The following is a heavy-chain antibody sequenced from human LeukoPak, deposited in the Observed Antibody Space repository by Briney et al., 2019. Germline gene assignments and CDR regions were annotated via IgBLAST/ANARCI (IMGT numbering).Heavy chain of an antibody. CDR2: IYPGDSDT. CDR1: GYIYTSYW. CDR3: ARHFHGGQYCSDTTCLEDF. D-gene: IGHD2-15*01. Sequence: GESLKISCNSSGYIYTSYWIGWVRQMPGKGLEWMGIIYPGDSDTRYSPSFQGQVTISADKSINTAYLQWNSLKASDTAMYFCARHFHGGQYCSDTTCLEDFWGRGTLVTVSS. J-gene: IGHJ4*02. V-gene: IGHV5-51*01.